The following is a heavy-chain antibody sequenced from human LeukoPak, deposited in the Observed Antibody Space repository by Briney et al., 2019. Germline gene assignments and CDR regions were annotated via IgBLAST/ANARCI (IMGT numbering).Heavy chain of an antibody. CDR2: INPSAGST. CDR3: ARVQVDSSGWNHFDY. Sequence: GASVTVSCKASGYTFITYYMHWVRQAPGQGLEWMGIINPSAGSTTYAQKFQGRVILTRDTSTSTVYMEVTSLSSEDTAVYYCARVQVDSSGWNHFDYWGHGTL. J-gene: IGHJ4*01. V-gene: IGHV1-46*01. D-gene: IGHD6-19*01. CDR1: GYTFITYY.